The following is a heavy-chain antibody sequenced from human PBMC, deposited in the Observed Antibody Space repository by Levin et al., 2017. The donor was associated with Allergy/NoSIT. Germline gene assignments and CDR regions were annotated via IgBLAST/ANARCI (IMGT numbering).Heavy chain of an antibody. J-gene: IGHJ4*02. CDR2: IYPGDSDT. V-gene: IGHV5-51*01. D-gene: IGHD3-10*01. CDR3: ARHYYGSGNYYNPFGY. CDR1: GYTFTTYW. Sequence: GESLKISCKGSGYTFTTYWIAWVRQMPGKGLEWMGIIYPGDSDTRYSPSFQGQVTIAADKSISTAYLQWSSLKASDTAMYYCARHYYGSGNYYNPFGYWGQGTLVTVSS.